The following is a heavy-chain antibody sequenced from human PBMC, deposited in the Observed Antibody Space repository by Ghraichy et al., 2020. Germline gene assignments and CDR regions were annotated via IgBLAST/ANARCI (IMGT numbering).Heavy chain of an antibody. D-gene: IGHD2-21*01. CDR1: GGSFSGYY. CDR2: INHSGST. J-gene: IGHJ4*02. Sequence: SETLSLTCAVYGGSFSGYYWSWIRQPPGKGLEWIGEINHSGSTNYNPSLKSRVTISVDTSKNQFSLKLSSVTAADTAVYYCARWAGDSPSNSFDYWGQGTLVTVSS. V-gene: IGHV4-34*01. CDR3: ARWAGDSPSNSFDY.